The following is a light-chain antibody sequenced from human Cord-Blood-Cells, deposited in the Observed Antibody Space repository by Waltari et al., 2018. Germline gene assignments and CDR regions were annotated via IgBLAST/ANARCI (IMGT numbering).Light chain of an antibody. J-gene: IGLJ3*02. CDR2: DVS. CDR1: SSDVGGYNY. Sequence: QSALTQPRSVSGSPGQSVTISCTGTSSDVGGYNYVSWYQQHPGKAPKLMIYDVSKRPSGVPDRFSGSKSGHTPSLTLSGLQAEDEADYYCCSYAGSYTWVFGGGTKLTVL. CDR3: CSYAGSYTWV. V-gene: IGLV2-11*01.